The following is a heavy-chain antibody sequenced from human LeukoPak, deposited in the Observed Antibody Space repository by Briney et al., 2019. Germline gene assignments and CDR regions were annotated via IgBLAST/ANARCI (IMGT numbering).Heavy chain of an antibody. CDR1: GGSFSGYY. J-gene: IGHJ4*02. CDR3: ARGRGDIVVVPAAIYNDPSFDY. V-gene: IGHV4-34*01. Sequence: PSETLSLTCAVYGGSFSGYYWSWIRQPPGKGLEWIREINHSGSTNYNPSLKSRVTISVDTSKNQFSLKLSSVTAADTAVYYCARGRGDIVVVPAAIYNDPSFDYWGQGTLVTVSS. D-gene: IGHD2-2*02. CDR2: INHSGST.